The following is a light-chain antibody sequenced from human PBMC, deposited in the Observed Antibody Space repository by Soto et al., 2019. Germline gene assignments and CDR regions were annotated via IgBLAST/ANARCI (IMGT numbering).Light chain of an antibody. Sequence: EIVMTQSPATLSVSPGEGATLSCRASHSVDSNLAWYQQKPGQAPRLLIYGASTRATGIPARFSGSGSGTEFTLTISSLQSEDFAVYYCQQYNNWPPYTVGQGTKVDSK. CDR3: QQYNNWPPYT. V-gene: IGKV3-15*01. CDR1: HSVDSN. CDR2: GAS. J-gene: IGKJ2*01.